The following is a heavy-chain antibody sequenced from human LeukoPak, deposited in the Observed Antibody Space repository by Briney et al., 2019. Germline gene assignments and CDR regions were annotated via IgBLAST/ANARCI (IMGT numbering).Heavy chain of an antibody. J-gene: IGHJ4*02. CDR2: VKQDGSGE. Sequence: GGSLRLSCEASGFTLTNHWMSWVRQAPGKGLEWVANVKQDGSGEYYMASVKGRFTISRDGAKNSLYLQMNSLRAEDTAVYYCARGDFDCWGQGTLVTVSS. CDR1: GFTLTNHW. CDR3: ARGDFDC. V-gene: IGHV3-7*03.